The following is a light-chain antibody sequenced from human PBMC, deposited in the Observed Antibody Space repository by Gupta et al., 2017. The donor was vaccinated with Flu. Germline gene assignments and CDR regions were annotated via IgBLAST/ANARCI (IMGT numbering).Light chain of an antibody. CDR1: NIRSKT. Sequence: QTARITCGGDNIRSKTVRWYQQKPGQAPVVVVSDDSARPSGIPERFSGSNSGDTATLTISRVEDGDEADYYCQVWDSGSDFWVFGGGTKLTVL. CDR2: DDS. CDR3: QVWDSGSDFWV. V-gene: IGLV3-21*02. J-gene: IGLJ3*02.